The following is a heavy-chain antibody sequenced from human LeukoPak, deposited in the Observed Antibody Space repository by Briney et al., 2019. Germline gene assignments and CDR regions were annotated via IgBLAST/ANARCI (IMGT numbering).Heavy chain of an antibody. CDR3: ARETSIAARPHYYYYMDV. Sequence: SETLSLTCTVSGGSISSSSYYWGWIRQPPGKGLEWIGSIYYSGSTYYNPSLKSRVTISVDTSKNQFSLKLSSVTAADTAVYYCARETSIAARPHYYYYMDVWGKGTTVTVSS. V-gene: IGHV4-39*02. CDR1: GGSISSSSYY. D-gene: IGHD6-6*01. CDR2: IYYSGST. J-gene: IGHJ6*03.